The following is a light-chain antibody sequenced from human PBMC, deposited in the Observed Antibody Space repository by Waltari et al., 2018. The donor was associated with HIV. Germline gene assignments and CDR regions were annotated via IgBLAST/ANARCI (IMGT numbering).Light chain of an antibody. Sequence: QSALTQPASVSGSPGQSITISCTGTTSYVGGYNYVSWYQQHPGKAPKLMIYDVSNRPSGVSNRFSGSKSGNTASLTISGLQAEDEADYYCSSYTSSSTPNWVFGGGTKLTVL. CDR2: DVS. CDR3: SSYTSSSTPNWV. CDR1: TSYVGGYNY. V-gene: IGLV2-14*03. J-gene: IGLJ3*02.